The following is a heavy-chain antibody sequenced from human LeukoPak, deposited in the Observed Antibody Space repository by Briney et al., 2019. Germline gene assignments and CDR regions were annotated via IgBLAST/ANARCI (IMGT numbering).Heavy chain of an antibody. CDR1: GGSISRSSYY. V-gene: IGHV4-39*07. Sequence: PSETLSLTCTVSGGSISRSSYYWGWIRQSPGKGLEWIGSIYYSGSTYYNPSLRSRVTISVDTSKNQFSLKLSSVTAADTAVYYCARTRYRRPIEAFDIWGQGTMVTVSS. CDR2: IYYSGST. D-gene: IGHD1-1*01. CDR3: ARTRYRRPIEAFDI. J-gene: IGHJ3*02.